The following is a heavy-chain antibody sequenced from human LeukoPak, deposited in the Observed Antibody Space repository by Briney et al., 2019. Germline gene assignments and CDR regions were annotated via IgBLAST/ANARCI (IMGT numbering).Heavy chain of an antibody. CDR1: GGSISSSSYY. J-gene: IGHJ4*02. CDR3: VAIAVAVFDY. CDR2: IYYSGST. D-gene: IGHD6-19*01. V-gene: IGHV4-39*07. Sequence: NPSETLSLTCTVSGGSISSSSYYWGWIRQPPGKGLEWIGSIYYSGSTYYNPSLKSRVTISVDTSKNQFSLKLSSVTAADTAVYYCVAIAVAVFDYWGQGTLVTVSS.